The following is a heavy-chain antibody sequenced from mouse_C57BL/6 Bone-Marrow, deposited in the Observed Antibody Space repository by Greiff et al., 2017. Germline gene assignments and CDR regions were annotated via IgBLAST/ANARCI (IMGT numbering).Heavy chain of an antibody. Sequence: DVQLQESVAELVRPGASVKLSCKASGYNFTNYYMHWVKQRPEQGLEWIGRIDPANGNTKYAPKFQGKATITADTSSNTAYLQLSSLTSEDTAIYFGSWGFAYWGQGTLVTVSA. J-gene: IGHJ3*01. CDR1: GYNFTNYY. CDR2: IDPANGNT. CDR3: SWGFAY. V-gene: IGHV14-3*01.